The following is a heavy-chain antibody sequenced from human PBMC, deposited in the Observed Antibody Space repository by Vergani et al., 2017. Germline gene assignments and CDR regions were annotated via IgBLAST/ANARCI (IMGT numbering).Heavy chain of an antibody. Sequence: EVQLVESGGGLVKPGGSLRLSCAASGFTFSSYSMNWVRQAPGKGLEWVSSISSSSSYIYDADSVKGRFTISRDNAKNSLYLQMNSLRAEDTAVYYCARGRNYYDSSGYYEGPFWGQGTLVTVSS. V-gene: IGHV3-21*01. J-gene: IGHJ4*02. CDR2: ISSSSSYI. CDR3: ARGRNYYDSSGYYEGPF. D-gene: IGHD3-22*01. CDR1: GFTFSSYS.